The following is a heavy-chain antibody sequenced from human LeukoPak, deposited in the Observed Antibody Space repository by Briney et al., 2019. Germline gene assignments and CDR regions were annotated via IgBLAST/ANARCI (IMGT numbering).Heavy chain of an antibody. CDR3: ASTYGSGNENWFDP. V-gene: IGHV4-59*01. J-gene: IGHJ5*02. CDR1: GGSFSGYY. CDR2: IYYSGST. D-gene: IGHD3-10*01. Sequence: SETLSLTCAVYGGSFSGYYWSWIRQPPGKGLEWIGYIYYSGSTNYNPSLKSRVTISVDTSKNQFSLKLSSVTAADTAVYYCASTYGSGNENWFDPWGQGTLVTVSS.